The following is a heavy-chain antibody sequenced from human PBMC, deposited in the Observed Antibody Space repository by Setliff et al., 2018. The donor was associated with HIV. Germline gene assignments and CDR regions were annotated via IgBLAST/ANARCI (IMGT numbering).Heavy chain of an antibody. Sequence: ASVKVSCKASGYTFTGYYMHWVRQAPGQGLEWMGRINPNSGGTNYAQKFQGRVTMTRDTSISTAYMELSRLRSDDTAVYYCARDYGSGSYYRYYYMDVWGKGTTVTVS. D-gene: IGHD3-10*01. V-gene: IGHV1-2*06. CDR3: ARDYGSGSYYRYYYMDV. J-gene: IGHJ6*03. CDR1: GYTFTGYY. CDR2: INPNSGGT.